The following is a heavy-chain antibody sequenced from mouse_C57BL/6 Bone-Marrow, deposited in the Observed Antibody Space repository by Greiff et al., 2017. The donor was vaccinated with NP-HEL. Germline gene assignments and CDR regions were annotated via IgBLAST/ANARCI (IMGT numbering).Heavy chain of an antibody. Sequence: EVQLQQSGPVLVKPGASVKMSCKASGYTFTDYYMNWVKQSHGKSLEWIGVINPYNGGTSYNQKFKGKATLTVDKSSSTAYMELNSLTSEDSAVYYCAPLDYYGSSYDRYFDVWGTGTTVTVSS. J-gene: IGHJ1*03. CDR3: APLDYYGSSYDRYFDV. V-gene: IGHV1-19*01. CDR2: INPYNGGT. CDR1: GYTFTDYY. D-gene: IGHD1-1*01.